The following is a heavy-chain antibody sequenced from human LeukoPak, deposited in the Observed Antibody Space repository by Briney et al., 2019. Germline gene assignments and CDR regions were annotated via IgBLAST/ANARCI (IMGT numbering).Heavy chain of an antibody. D-gene: IGHD3-3*01. Sequence: ASVKVSCKASGYTFTSYDINWVRQATGQGVEWMGWMNPNSGNTGYAQKFQGRVTMTRNTSISTAYMELSSLRSEDTAVYYCARGGGYDFWSGYFPYYYGMDVWGQGTTVTVSS. J-gene: IGHJ6*02. CDR3: ARGGGYDFWSGYFPYYYGMDV. CDR1: GYTFTSYD. CDR2: MNPNSGNT. V-gene: IGHV1-8*01.